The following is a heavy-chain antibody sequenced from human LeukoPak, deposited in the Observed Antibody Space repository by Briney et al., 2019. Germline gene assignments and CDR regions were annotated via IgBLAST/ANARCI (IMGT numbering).Heavy chain of an antibody. J-gene: IGHJ4*02. Sequence: SETLSLICAVYGGSFSGYYWSWIRHPPGKGLEWIGEINHSGSTNYNPSLKSRVTISVDTSKNQFSLRLNSVTAADTAVYYCARTVSSGTLDYWGQGTLVTVSS. CDR3: ARTVSSGTLDY. CDR2: INHSGST. V-gene: IGHV4-34*01. CDR1: GGSFSGYY. D-gene: IGHD1-26*01.